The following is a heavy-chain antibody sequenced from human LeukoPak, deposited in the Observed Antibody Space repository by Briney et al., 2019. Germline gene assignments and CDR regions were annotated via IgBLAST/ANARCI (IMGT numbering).Heavy chain of an antibody. Sequence: GGSLRLSCAASGFTFDDCAMHWVRQAPGKGLEWVSGISWNSGRIDYADAVKGRFTISRDNAKNSLYLQMNSLRAEDMALYYCAKDIGSSGYYNHFDYWGQGTLVTVSS. D-gene: IGHD3-22*01. CDR2: ISWNSGRI. CDR3: AKDIGSSGYYNHFDY. V-gene: IGHV3-9*03. CDR1: GFTFDDCA. J-gene: IGHJ4*02.